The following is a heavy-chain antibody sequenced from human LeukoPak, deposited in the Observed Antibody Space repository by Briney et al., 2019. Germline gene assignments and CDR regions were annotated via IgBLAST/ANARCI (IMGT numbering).Heavy chain of an antibody. CDR1: GYTFTSYA. CDR3: ARGLFRGVIIHYYYGMDV. CDR2: INAGNGNT. D-gene: IGHD3-10*01. Sequence: ASVKVSCKASGYTFTSYAMHWVRQAPGQRLEWMGWINAGNGNTQYSQKFQGRVTFTRDTSASTAYMELFGLRSDDTAVYYCARGLFRGVIIHYYYGMDVWGQGTTVTVSS. V-gene: IGHV1-3*01. J-gene: IGHJ6*02.